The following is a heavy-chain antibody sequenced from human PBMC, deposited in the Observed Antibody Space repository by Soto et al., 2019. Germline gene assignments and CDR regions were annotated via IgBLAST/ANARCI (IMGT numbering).Heavy chain of an antibody. CDR3: ARVYYDFWSGHGAEYYGMDV. Sequence: ASVKVSCKASGYTFTSYGISWVRQAPGQGLEWMGWISAYNGNTNYAQKLQGRVTMTTDTSTSTAYVELRSLRFDDTAAYYCARVYYDFWSGHGAEYYGMDVWGQGTTVTVSS. J-gene: IGHJ6*02. CDR1: GYTFTSYG. D-gene: IGHD3-3*01. V-gene: IGHV1-18*04. CDR2: ISAYNGNT.